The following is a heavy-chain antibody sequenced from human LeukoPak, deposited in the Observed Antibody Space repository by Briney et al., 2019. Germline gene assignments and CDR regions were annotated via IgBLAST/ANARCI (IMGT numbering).Heavy chain of an antibody. V-gene: IGHV4-59*01. CDR2: IYYNGAT. D-gene: IGHD3-10*01. CDR1: GGSISNYY. J-gene: IGHJ3*02. Sequence: PSETLSLTCTVSGGSISNYYWSWIRQPPGKGLEWIGYIYYNGATNYNPSLKSRVTISIDTSKKQFSLSLTSVTAADTAVYYYARVYLIRGVIDIFDMWGQGTVVTVSS. CDR3: ARVYLIRGVIDIFDM.